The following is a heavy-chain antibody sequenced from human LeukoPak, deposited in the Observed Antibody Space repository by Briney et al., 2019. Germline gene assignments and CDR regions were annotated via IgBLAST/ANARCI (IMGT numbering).Heavy chain of an antibody. V-gene: IGHV3-9*01. D-gene: IGHD2-2*01. J-gene: IGHJ4*02. CDR3: AKGGHFVVVPAAPDY. Sequence: PGRSLRLSWAASGFTFDDYAMPWVRQAPGKGLEWVSGISWNSGSIGYADSVKGRFTISRDNAKNSLYLQMNSLRAEDTALYYCAKGGHFVVVPAAPDYWGQGTLVTVSS. CDR2: ISWNSGSI. CDR1: GFTFDDYA.